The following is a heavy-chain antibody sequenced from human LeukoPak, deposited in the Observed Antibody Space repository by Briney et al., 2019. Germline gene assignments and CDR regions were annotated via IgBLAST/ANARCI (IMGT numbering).Heavy chain of an antibody. CDR3: ARDFLTILGAFDI. Sequence: PGGSLRLSCAASGFTFSSYNMNWVRQAPGKGLEWVSSISSSSNYIYYADSAKGRFTISRDNAKNSLYLQMNSLRAEDTAVYYCARDFLTILGAFDIWGQGTMVTVSS. CDR2: ISSSSNYI. J-gene: IGHJ3*02. CDR1: GFTFSSYN. V-gene: IGHV3-21*01. D-gene: IGHD3-9*01.